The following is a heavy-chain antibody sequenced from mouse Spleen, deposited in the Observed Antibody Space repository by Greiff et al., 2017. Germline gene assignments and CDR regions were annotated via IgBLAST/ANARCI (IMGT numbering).Heavy chain of an antibody. CDR1: GFTFSSFG. V-gene: IGHV5-17*02. CDR3: ARTNWDWYFDV. J-gene: IGHJ1*01. D-gene: IGHD4-1*01. CDR2: ISSGSSTI. Sequence: EVKLVESGGGLVQPGGSRKLSCAASGFTFSSFGMHWVRQAPEKGLEWVAYISSGSSTIYYADTVKGRFTNSRDNPKNTLFLQMTSLRSEDTAMYYCARTNWDWYFDVWGAGTTVTVSS.